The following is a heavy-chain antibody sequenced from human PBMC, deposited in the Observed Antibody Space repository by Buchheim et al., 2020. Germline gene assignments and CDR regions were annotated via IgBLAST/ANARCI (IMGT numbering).Heavy chain of an antibody. CDR2: IYYSGST. Sequence: QVQLHESDPGLVKPSETLSLTCTVSGGSISNTAYYWSWIRQHPGKDLEWIGHIYYSGSTPYTPSLTSRVTISVDTSTIHFSLKLSSVTAADTAIYYCARRGSESYYNSFDYWGQGTL. CDR1: GGSISNTAYY. J-gene: IGHJ4*02. V-gene: IGHV4-31*03. CDR3: ARRGSESYYNSFDY. D-gene: IGHD3-10*01.